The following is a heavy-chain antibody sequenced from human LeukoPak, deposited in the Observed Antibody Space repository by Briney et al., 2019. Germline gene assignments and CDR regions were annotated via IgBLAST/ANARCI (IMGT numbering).Heavy chain of an antibody. Sequence: GGSLRLSCAASGFTFSSYAMSWVRQAPGKGLEWVSGLSGSGGSTYYADSVKGRFTISRDNSKNTLYLQMNSLRAEDTAVYYCAKVGGYDFWSGYPHDAFDYWGQGTLVTVSS. V-gene: IGHV3-23*01. J-gene: IGHJ4*02. CDR2: LSGSGGST. CDR1: GFTFSSYA. CDR3: AKVGGYDFWSGYPHDAFDY. D-gene: IGHD3-3*01.